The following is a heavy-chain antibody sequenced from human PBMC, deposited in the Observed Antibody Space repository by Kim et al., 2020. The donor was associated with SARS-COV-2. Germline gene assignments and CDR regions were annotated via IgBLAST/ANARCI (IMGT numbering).Heavy chain of an antibody. J-gene: IGHJ4*02. V-gene: IGHV4-34*01. CDR2: INHSGST. CDR1: GGSFSGYY. CDR3: ARGDTAMARYFDY. D-gene: IGHD5-18*01. Sequence: SETLSLTCAVYGGSFSGYYWSWIRQPPGKGLEWIGEINHSGSTNYNPSLKSRVTISVDTSKNQFSLKLSSVTAADTAVYYCARGDTAMARYFDYWGQGTLVTVSS.